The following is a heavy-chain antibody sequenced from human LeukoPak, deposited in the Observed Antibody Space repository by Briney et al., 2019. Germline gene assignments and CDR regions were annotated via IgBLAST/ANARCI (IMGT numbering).Heavy chain of an antibody. CDR1: GYTFTSYD. Sequence: ASVKVSCKASGYTFTSYDINWVRQATGQGLEWMGWINPNSGGTNYAQKFQGRVTMTRDTSISTAYMELSRLRSDDTAVYYCARDNPMDVWGQGTTVTVSS. CDR3: ARDNPMDV. CDR2: INPNSGGT. V-gene: IGHV1-2*02. J-gene: IGHJ6*02.